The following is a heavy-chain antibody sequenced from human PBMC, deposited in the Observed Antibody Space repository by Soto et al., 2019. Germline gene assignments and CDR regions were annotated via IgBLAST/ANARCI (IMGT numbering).Heavy chain of an antibody. Sequence: KASETLSLTCTVSGGSISSYYWSWIRQPPGKGLEWIGYIYYSGSTNYNPSLKSRVTISVDTSKNQFSLKLSSVTAADTAVYYCATSVLNWFDPWGQGTLVTVSS. CDR1: GGSISSYY. J-gene: IGHJ5*02. V-gene: IGHV4-59*01. CDR3: ATSVLNWFDP. D-gene: IGHD6-6*01. CDR2: IYYSGST.